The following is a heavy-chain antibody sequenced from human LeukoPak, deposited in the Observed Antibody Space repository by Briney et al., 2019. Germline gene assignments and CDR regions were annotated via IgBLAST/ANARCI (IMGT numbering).Heavy chain of an antibody. V-gene: IGHV4-38-2*02. CDR3: ARILSGYSLWYYYYMDV. Sequence: SETLSLTCTVSGYSISSGYYWGWIRQPPGKGLEWIGSIYHSGSTYYNPSLKSRVTISVDTSKNQFSLKLSSVTAADTAVYYCARILSGYSLWYYYYMDVWGTGTTVTVPS. J-gene: IGHJ6*03. CDR1: GYSISSGYY. CDR2: IYHSGST. D-gene: IGHD3-9*01.